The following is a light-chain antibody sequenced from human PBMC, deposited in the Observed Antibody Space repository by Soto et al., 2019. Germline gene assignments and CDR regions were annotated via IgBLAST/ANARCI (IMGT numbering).Light chain of an antibody. CDR1: QSVSSN. V-gene: IGKV3-15*01. CDR2: GAS. Sequence: EIVMTQSPATLSVSPGERATLSCRASQSVSSNLAWYQQKPGQAPRLLIYGASSRATGIPARFSGSGSGTEFNLTISSLQSEDVAVYYCKQYNNWPLTFGGGTKVEIK. J-gene: IGKJ4*01. CDR3: KQYNNWPLT.